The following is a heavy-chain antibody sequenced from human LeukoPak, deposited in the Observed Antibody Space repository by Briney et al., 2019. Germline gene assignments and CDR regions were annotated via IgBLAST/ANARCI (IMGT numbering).Heavy chain of an antibody. CDR1: GFTFSSYG. Sequence: GGSLRLSCAASGFTFSSYGMHWVRQAPGKGLEWVAVISYDGSNKYYADSVKGRFTISRDNSKNTLYLQMNSLRAEDTAVYYCAKSPVLRYFDWQLDYWGQGTLVTVS. CDR2: ISYDGSNK. CDR3: AKSPVLRYFDWQLDY. D-gene: IGHD3-9*01. J-gene: IGHJ4*02. V-gene: IGHV3-30*18.